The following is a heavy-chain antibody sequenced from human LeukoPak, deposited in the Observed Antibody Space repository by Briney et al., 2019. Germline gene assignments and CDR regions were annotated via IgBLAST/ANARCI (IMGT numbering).Heavy chain of an antibody. CDR2: ISGSGGTT. CDR1: GFTFSSYA. Sequence: GGSLRLSCAASGFTFSSYAMSWVRQAPGKGLEWVSTISGSGGTTYYADSVKGRFTISRDNSKNTLYLQMNSLRAEDTAVYYCAKDFRGGSGSYSIPIDAFDIWGQGTMVTVSS. CDR3: AKDFRGGSGSYSIPIDAFDI. D-gene: IGHD3-10*01. J-gene: IGHJ3*02. V-gene: IGHV3-23*01.